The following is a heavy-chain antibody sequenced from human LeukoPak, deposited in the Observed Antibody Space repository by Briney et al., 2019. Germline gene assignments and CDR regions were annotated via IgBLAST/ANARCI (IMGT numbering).Heavy chain of an antibody. CDR1: GFTFSSYA. CDR2: ISYDGSNK. CDR3: AGPRDYDFWSGSAFDI. J-gene: IGHJ3*02. D-gene: IGHD3-3*01. V-gene: IGHV3-30*04. Sequence: GGSLRLSCAASGFTFSSYAMHWVRQAPGKGLEWVAVISYDGSNKYYADSVRGRFTISRDNSKNTLYLQMNSLRAEDTAVYYCAGPRDYDFWSGSAFDIWGQGTMVTVSS.